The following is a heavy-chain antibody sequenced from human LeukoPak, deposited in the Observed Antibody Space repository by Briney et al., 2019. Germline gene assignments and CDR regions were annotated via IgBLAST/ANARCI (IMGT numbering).Heavy chain of an antibody. D-gene: IGHD3-22*01. CDR1: GFTFSSYW. CDR2: INSDGSST. Sequence: QSGGSLRLSCAASGFTFSSYWMHWVRQAPGKGLVWVSRINSDGSSTSYADSVKGRFTISRDNAKNTLYLQMNSLRAEDTAVYYCARVVEYYYDSSGYYYDDFDYWGQGTLVTASS. V-gene: IGHV3-74*01. CDR3: ARVVEYYYDSSGYYYDDFDY. J-gene: IGHJ4*02.